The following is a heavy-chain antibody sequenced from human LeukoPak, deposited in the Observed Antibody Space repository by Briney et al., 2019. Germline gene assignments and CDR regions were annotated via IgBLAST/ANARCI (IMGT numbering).Heavy chain of an antibody. J-gene: IGHJ4*02. D-gene: IGHD5-12*01. CDR3: ASRGYSGYDLADSDY. Sequence: ASVKVSCKASGYTFNSYGISWVRQAPGRGLEWMGGIIPIFGTANYAQEFQGRVTITADESTSTAYMELSSLRSEDTAVYYCASRGYSGYDLADSDYWGQGTLVTVSS. CDR1: GYTFNSYG. CDR2: IIPIFGTA. V-gene: IGHV1-69*13.